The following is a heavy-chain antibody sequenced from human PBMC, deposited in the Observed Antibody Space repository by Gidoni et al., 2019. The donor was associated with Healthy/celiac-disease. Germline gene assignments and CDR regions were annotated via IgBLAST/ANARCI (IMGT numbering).Heavy chain of an antibody. Sequence: EVQLLESGGGLVQPGGSLRLSCAASGFTFSSYAMSWVRQAPGKGLGWVSAISGSGGSTYYADSVKGRFTISRDNSKNTLYLQMNSLRAEDTAVYYCAKSPRSSGFHSRMNWFDPWGQGTLVTVSS. CDR3: AKSPRSSGFHSRMNWFDP. V-gene: IGHV3-23*01. D-gene: IGHD6-19*01. CDR1: GFTFSSYA. J-gene: IGHJ5*02. CDR2: ISGSGGST.